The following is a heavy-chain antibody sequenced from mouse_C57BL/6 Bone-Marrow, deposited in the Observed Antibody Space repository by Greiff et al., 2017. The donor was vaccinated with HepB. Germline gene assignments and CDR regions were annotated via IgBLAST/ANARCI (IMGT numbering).Heavy chain of an antibody. D-gene: IGHD1-1*01. CDR2: ISSGSSTI. CDR1: GFTFSDYG. J-gene: IGHJ2*01. CDR3: ARNYYGSSYVGDY. Sequence: DVMLVESGGGLVKPGGSLKLSCAASGFTFSDYGMHWVRQAPEKGLEWVAYISSGSSTIYYADTVKGRFTLSRDNAKNTLFLQMTSLRSEDTAMYYCARNYYGSSYVGDYWGQGTTLTVSS. V-gene: IGHV5-17*01.